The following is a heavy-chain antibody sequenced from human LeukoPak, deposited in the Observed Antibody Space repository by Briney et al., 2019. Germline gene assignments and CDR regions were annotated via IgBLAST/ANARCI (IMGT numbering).Heavy chain of an antibody. Sequence: GGSLRLSCAASGFTFSSSGMSWVRQAPGKGLEWVSTISGRDTNTYYADSVEGRFIISRDNSKNTLYLQMNSLRAEDTSVYYCAKHVHSGYDYYDCWGQGTLVTVSS. CDR3: AKHVHSGYDYYDC. CDR1: GFTFSSSG. D-gene: IGHD5-12*01. V-gene: IGHV3-23*01. CDR2: ISGRDTNT. J-gene: IGHJ4*02.